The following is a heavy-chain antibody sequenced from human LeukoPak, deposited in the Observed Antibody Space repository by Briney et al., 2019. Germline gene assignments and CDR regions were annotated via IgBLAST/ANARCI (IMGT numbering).Heavy chain of an antibody. CDR1: GFMFSSNW. V-gene: IGHV3-7*03. J-gene: IGHJ4*02. CDR3: AKEGRSLQTY. Sequence: GGSLRLSCAASGFMFSSNWMSWVRLAPGKGLEWVANIKEDGTETYYVDSVKGRFTISRDNAKNSLYLQMNSLRVEDTAVHYCAKEGRSLQTYWGQGTLVTVSS. D-gene: IGHD5-24*01. CDR2: IKEDGTET.